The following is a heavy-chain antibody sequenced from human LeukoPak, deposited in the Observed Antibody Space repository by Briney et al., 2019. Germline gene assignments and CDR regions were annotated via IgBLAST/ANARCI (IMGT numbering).Heavy chain of an antibody. V-gene: IGHV3-30-3*01. CDR3: ARSGLGSGTWFDP. CDR1: GFTFSSYA. Sequence: PGGSLRLSCAASGFTFSSYAMHWVRQAPGKGLEWVAVISYDGSNKYYADSVKGRFTISRDNSKNTLYLQMNSLRAEDTAVYYCARSGLGSGTWFDPWGQGTLVTVSS. D-gene: IGHD3-10*02. CDR2: ISYDGSNK. J-gene: IGHJ5*02.